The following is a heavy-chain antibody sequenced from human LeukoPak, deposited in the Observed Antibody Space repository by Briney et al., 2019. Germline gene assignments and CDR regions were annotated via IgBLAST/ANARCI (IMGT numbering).Heavy chain of an antibody. CDR3: ARAPGGFHGDYSPIAY. CDR1: GFTFNTYA. CDR2: ISGSGGST. V-gene: IGHV3-23*01. D-gene: IGHD4-17*01. Sequence: SGGSLRLSCAASGFTFNTYAMSWVRQAPGKGLEWVSGISGSGGSTYYADSVKGRFTISRDNSQNTLFLQMNSLRAEETAMYYCARAPGGFHGDYSPIAYWGQGTLVTVSS. J-gene: IGHJ4*02.